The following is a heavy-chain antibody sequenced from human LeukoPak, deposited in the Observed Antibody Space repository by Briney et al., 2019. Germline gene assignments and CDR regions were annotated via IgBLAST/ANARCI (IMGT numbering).Heavy chain of an antibody. CDR3: AKDLKGYYGSGSYPH. Sequence: PGGSLRLSCAASGFTFSSYAMSWVRQAPGKGLEWVSAIGGSGGSTFYTDSVKGRFTISRDNSKNTLCLQMNSLRAEDTAVYYCAKDLKGYYGSGSYPHWGQGTLVTVSS. V-gene: IGHV3-23*01. CDR1: GFTFSSYA. CDR2: IGGSGGST. D-gene: IGHD3-10*01. J-gene: IGHJ4*02.